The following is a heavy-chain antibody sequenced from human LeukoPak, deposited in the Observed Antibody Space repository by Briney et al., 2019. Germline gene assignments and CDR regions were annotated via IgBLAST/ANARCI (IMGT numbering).Heavy chain of an antibody. CDR1: GYTLTELS. Sequence: ASVKVSCKVSGYTLTELSMHWVRQAPGKGLEWMGGFDPEDGETIYAQKFQGRVTMTEVTSTDTAYMELSSLRSEDTAVYYCATGKYDSSGEFDYWGQGTLVTVSS. D-gene: IGHD3-22*01. V-gene: IGHV1-24*01. CDR2: FDPEDGET. J-gene: IGHJ4*02. CDR3: ATGKYDSSGEFDY.